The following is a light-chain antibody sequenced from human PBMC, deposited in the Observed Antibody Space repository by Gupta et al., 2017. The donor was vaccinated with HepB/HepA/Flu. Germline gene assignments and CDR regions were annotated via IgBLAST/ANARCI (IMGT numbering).Light chain of an antibody. Sequence: QLVLTQSPSASASLGASVKLTCTLSSGHSSYAIAWHQQQPEKGPRYLMKLNSDGSHSKGDGIPDRFSGSSSGAERYLTISSLQSEDEADYYCQTWGTGRGVFGGGTKLTAL. CDR1: SGHSSYA. J-gene: IGLJ3*02. CDR2: LNSDGSH. V-gene: IGLV4-69*01. CDR3: QTWGTGRGV.